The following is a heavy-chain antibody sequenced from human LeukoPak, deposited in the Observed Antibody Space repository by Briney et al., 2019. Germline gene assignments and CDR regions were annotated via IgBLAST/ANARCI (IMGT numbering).Heavy chain of an antibody. V-gene: IGHV4-39*01. CDR3: ARHRSVAGQDYFDY. Sequence: SETLSLTCTVSGGSISSSSYYWGWIRQPPGKGLEWIGSIYYGGSTYYRPSLKSRVTISVDTSKNQFSLKLSSVTAADTAVYYCARHRSVAGQDYFDYWGQGTLVTVSS. CDR2: IYYGGST. CDR1: GGSISSSSYY. J-gene: IGHJ4*02. D-gene: IGHD6-19*01.